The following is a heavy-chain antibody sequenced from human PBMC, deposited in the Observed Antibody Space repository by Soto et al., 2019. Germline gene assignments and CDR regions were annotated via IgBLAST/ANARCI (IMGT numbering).Heavy chain of an antibody. Sequence: QVQLVQSGAEVKKPGSSVKVSCKASGGTFSSYAISWVRQAPGQGLEWMGGVIPIFGTANYAQKFQGRVTITAAESTSTAHMELSSLRSEDTAVNYCARGPMGWQLDSAQSPFDYWGQGTLVTVSS. CDR3: ARGPMGWQLDSAQSPFDY. CDR2: VIPIFGTA. J-gene: IGHJ4*02. D-gene: IGHD6-6*01. V-gene: IGHV1-69*01. CDR1: GGTFSSYA.